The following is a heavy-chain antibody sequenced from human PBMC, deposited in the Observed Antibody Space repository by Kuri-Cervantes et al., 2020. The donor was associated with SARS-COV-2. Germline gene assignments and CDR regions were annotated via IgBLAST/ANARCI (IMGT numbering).Heavy chain of an antibody. CDR3: ARSKGLGGFWSVSYAGLDY. V-gene: IGHV3-7*01. CDR2: IQEDGNEK. Sequence: GGSLRLSRAASGFTFSKYWMNWVRQAPGKGLEWVANIQEDGNEKYYVDSVKGRFTISRDNARNSLDLLLKSLRVEDTAVYYCARSKGLGGFWSVSYAGLDYWGQGTLVTVSS. J-gene: IGHJ4*02. CDR1: GFTFSKYW. D-gene: IGHD3-3*01.